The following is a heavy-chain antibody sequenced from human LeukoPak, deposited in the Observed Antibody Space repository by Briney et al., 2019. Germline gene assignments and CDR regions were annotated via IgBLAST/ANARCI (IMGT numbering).Heavy chain of an antibody. J-gene: IGHJ4*02. Sequence: GGSLRLSCAPSGFTFSSYWMSWVRQAPGKGLEWVANIKQDGSEKYYVDSVKGRFTISRDNAKNSLYLQMNSLRAEDTAVYYCARGRYPDYWGQGTLVTVSS. V-gene: IGHV3-7*05. CDR1: GFTFSSYW. D-gene: IGHD1-1*01. CDR3: ARGRYPDY. CDR2: IKQDGSEK.